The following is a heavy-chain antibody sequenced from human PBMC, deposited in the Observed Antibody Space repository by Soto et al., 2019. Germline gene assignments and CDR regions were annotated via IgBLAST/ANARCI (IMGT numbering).Heavy chain of an antibody. Sequence: QVQLVQSGAEVKKPGSSVKVSCKASGCTFSSYAISWVRQAPGQGLEWRGGIIPIFGTANYAQKFQGRVTITADESTSTAYMELSSLRSEDTAVYYCARDVVVNAMSLWYFDLWGRGTLVTVSS. V-gene: IGHV1-69*01. J-gene: IGHJ2*01. D-gene: IGHD2-21*01. CDR1: GCTFSSYA. CDR2: IIPIFGTA. CDR3: ARDVVVNAMSLWYFDL.